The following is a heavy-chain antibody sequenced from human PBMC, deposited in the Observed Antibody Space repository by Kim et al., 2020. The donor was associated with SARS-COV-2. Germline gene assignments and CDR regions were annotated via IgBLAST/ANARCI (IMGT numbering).Heavy chain of an antibody. CDR2: IYLGDSDT. CDR1: GYNLPSYW. J-gene: IGHJ4*02. D-gene: IGHD3-10*01. V-gene: IGHV5-51*01. Sequence: GESLKISCKGSGYNLPSYWIGWVRQRPGKGLEWMGIIYLGDSDTRYSPSFQGQVTISADKSTTTAYLQWSSLKASDTAMYYCARSAGPYDYYFDYWGQGTLVTVSS. CDR3: ARSAGPYDYYFDY.